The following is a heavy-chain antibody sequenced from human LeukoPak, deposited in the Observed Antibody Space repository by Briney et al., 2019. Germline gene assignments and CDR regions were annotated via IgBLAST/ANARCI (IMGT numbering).Heavy chain of an antibody. V-gene: IGHV3-48*03. CDR1: PFALGSRE. Sequence: GGSLRPSCESSPFALGSREMNSVRQSPGKGVEWVSYISDSGDTIFYAASVKGRFTISRDNAKNSLFLQMNSRIAEDSAIYYCAGDCGFGERINWFDPWGQGTLVTVST. CDR2: ISDSGDTI. CDR3: AGDCGFGERINWFDP. D-gene: IGHD3-10*01. J-gene: IGHJ5*02.